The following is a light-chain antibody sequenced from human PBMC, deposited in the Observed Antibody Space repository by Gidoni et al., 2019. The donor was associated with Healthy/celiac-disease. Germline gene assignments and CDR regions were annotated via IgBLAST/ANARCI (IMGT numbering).Light chain of an antibody. CDR1: QSVSSSY. V-gene: IGKV3-20*01. J-gene: IGKJ4*01. CDR2: GAS. CDR3: QQYGSSPLLT. Sequence: EIVLTQSPGTLSLSPGERATLSCRASQSVSSSYLAWYKQKPGQDPRLLIYGASSRATGIPDRFSASGSGTDFTLTISRLEPEDFAVYYCQQYGSSPLLTFGGGTKVEIK.